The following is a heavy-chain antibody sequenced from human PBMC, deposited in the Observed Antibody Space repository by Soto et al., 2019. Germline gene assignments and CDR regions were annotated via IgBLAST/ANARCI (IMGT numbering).Heavy chain of an antibody. CDR1: GCTFSSYA. V-gene: IGHV1-69*13. Sequence: AVKCSFKASGCTFSSYAISWLRQAPGQGLEWIVGIIPIFGTANYAQKFQGRVTITADESTSKAYMELSSLRSEDKAVYYCAAYTXSFVFDSWGQRIMDTVSS. D-gene: IGHD6-13*01. CDR2: IIPIFGTA. CDR3: AAYTXSFVFDS. J-gene: IGHJ4*02.